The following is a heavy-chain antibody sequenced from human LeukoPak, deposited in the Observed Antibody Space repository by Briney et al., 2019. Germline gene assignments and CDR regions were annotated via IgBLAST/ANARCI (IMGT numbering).Heavy chain of an antibody. D-gene: IGHD1-26*01. Sequence: SETLSLTCTVSGGSISSYYWSWIRQPPGKGLEWIGYICNSGRTNYNPSLKSRVTISVDTSKNQFSLKLSSVTAADTAVYYCATHSGSGYFDYWGQGTLVTVSS. J-gene: IGHJ4*02. CDR1: GGSISSYY. V-gene: IGHV4-59*01. CDR2: ICNSGRT. CDR3: ATHSGSGYFDY.